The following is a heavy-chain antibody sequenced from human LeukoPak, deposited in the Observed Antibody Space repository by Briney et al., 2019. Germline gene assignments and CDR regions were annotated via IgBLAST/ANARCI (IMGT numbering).Heavy chain of an antibody. CDR3: ARLPHKGVWGYYYMDV. CDR2: IFPGDSDT. J-gene: IGHJ6*03. V-gene: IGHV5-51*01. D-gene: IGHD3-16*01. CDR1: GYSFSTYW. Sequence: GESLKISCKTSGYSFSTYWIGWVRQMPGKGLEWMGIIFPGDSDTTYSPSFQGQVTISADESISTVYLQWSSLRASDSAMYYCARLPHKGVWGYYYMDVWGKGTTVTVSS.